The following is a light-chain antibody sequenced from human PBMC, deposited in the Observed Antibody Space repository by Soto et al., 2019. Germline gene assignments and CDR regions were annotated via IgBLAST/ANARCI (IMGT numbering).Light chain of an antibody. CDR1: QSLLHSNGYTY. J-gene: IGKJ2*01. V-gene: IGKV2-28*01. CDR3: MQALQTPRT. CDR2: LGS. Sequence: DIVMTQAPLSLPVTPGEPASISCRSTQSLLHSNGYTYLDWYLQKPGQSPQLLIYLGSNRASGVPDRFCGSGSGTDFTLKISRVEAEDVGVYYCMQALQTPRTFGQGTKLEIK.